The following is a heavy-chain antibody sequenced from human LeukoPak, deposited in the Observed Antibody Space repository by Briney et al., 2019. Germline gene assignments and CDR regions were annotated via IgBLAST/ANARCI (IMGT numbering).Heavy chain of an antibody. V-gene: IGHV4-4*07. J-gene: IGHJ4*02. D-gene: IGHD1-26*01. CDR1: GGSISSYY. Sequence: SETLSLTCTVSGGSISSYYWSWLRQPAGKGLEWIGRIYTSGSTNYNPSLKSRVTMSADTSKNQFSLKLSSVTAADTAVYYCAGTYSGSYPYPFDYWGQGTLVTVSS. CDR2: IYTSGST. CDR3: AGTYSGSYPYPFDY.